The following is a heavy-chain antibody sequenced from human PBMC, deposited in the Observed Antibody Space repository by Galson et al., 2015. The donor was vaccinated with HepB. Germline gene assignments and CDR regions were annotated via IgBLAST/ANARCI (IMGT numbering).Heavy chain of an antibody. CDR1: GYTFSLYG. D-gene: IGHD2/OR15-2a*01. V-gene: IGHV1-18*01. CDR3: GRARYSTSPPDF. J-gene: IGHJ4*02. Sequence: SVKVSCKASGYTFSLYGVTWVRQAPGQGLEWLGWISVYNGDTHYAQNVQGRVTMTTDTSMSTAYMELRSLRSDDTAVYYCGRARYSTSPPDFWGQGTLVTVSS. CDR2: ISVYNGDT.